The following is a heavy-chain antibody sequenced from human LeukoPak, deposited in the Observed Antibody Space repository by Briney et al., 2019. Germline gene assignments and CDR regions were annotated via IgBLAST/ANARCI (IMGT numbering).Heavy chain of an antibody. D-gene: IGHD4/OR15-4a*01. Sequence: QAGGSLRFSCAASGFTVSSNYMSWVRQAPGKGLQWVSVIYSGGSTYYADSAKSRFTISRDNSKNTLYLQMNSLRAEDTAVYYCARGAKLAFDIWGQGTMVTVSS. CDR3: ARGAKLAFDI. J-gene: IGHJ3*02. V-gene: IGHV3-53*01. CDR2: IYSGGST. CDR1: GFTVSSNY.